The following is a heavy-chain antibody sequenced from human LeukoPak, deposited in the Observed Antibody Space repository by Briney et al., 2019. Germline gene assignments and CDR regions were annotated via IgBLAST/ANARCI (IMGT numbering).Heavy chain of an antibody. CDR3: ARGGRYSSNWPRGY. V-gene: IGHV4-34*01. J-gene: IGHJ4*02. D-gene: IGHD6-13*01. CDR1: GGSFSGYY. Sequence: SETLSLTCAVFGGSFSGYYWSWIRKPPGKGLEWIGEINHSGSTNYNPSLKSRVTIPVDASKNQFSLKLSSVTAADTAVYYGARGGRYSSNWPRGYWGQGTLVTVSS. CDR2: INHSGST.